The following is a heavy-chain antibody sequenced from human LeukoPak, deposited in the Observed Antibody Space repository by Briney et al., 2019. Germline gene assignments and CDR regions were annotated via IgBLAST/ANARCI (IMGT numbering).Heavy chain of an antibody. CDR2: MNPNSGNT. CDR3: ARGSSGDYSVSGSAWFDP. Sequence: ASVKVSCKASGYTFTNYDINWVRLAPRQGLEWMGWMNPNSGNTGYAQKFQGRVTMTRNTSVSTAYMELSSLRSEDTAVYYCARGSSGDYSVSGSAWFDPWGQGTLVTVSS. J-gene: IGHJ5*02. V-gene: IGHV1-8*01. CDR1: GYTFTNYD. D-gene: IGHD3-10*01.